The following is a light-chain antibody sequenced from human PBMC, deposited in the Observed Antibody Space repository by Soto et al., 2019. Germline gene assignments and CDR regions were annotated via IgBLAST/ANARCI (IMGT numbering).Light chain of an antibody. Sequence: EIVLTQSPATLSLSPGGRATLSCRASQSISSMLAWYQQKPGQAPRLLIYDASNRATGIPLRFSGSGSGTDFTLTISSLEPEDFAVYYCQQSRNWPLTFGGGTKVEIK. CDR1: QSISSM. V-gene: IGKV3-11*01. CDR3: QQSRNWPLT. J-gene: IGKJ4*01. CDR2: DAS.